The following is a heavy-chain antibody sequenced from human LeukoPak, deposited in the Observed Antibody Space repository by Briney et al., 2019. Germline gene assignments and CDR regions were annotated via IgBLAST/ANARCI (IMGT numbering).Heavy chain of an antibody. CDR1: GFTFSGSA. V-gene: IGHV3-73*01. Sequence: PGGSLRLSCAASGFTFSGSAAHWVRQASGKGLEWVGRIRSKANSYATAYAASVKGRFTISRDDSKNTAYLQMNSLKTEDTAVYYCIAWVVTAYTWGRGTLVTVSS. J-gene: IGHJ4*02. CDR2: IRSKANSYAT. D-gene: IGHD2-21*02. CDR3: IAWVVTAYT.